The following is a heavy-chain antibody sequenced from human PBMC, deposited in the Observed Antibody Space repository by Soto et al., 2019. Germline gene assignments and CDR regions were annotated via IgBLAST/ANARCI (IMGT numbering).Heavy chain of an antibody. V-gene: IGHV4-59*01. J-gene: IGHJ4*02. CDR3: ARRRDGYSYFDY. D-gene: IGHD4-4*01. CDR2: IYYSGST. Sequence: LSLTCTVSGGSISSYYWSWIRQPPGKGLEWIGYIYYSGSTNYNPSLKSRVTMSVDTSKNQFSLKLSSVTAADTAVYYCARRRDGYSYFDYWGQGTLVTVSS. CDR1: GGSISSYY.